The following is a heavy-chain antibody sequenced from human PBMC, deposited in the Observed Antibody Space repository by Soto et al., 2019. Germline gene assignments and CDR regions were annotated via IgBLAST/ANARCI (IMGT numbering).Heavy chain of an antibody. CDR1: GYTFTSYG. Sequence: ASVKVSCKASGYTFTSYGISWVRQAPGQGLERMGWISAYNGNTNYAQKLQGRVTMTTDTSTSTAYMELRSLRSDDTAVYYCAREYCSSTSCYVYYYYGMDVWGQGTTVTVSS. CDR2: ISAYNGNT. CDR3: AREYCSSTSCYVYYYYGMDV. J-gene: IGHJ6*02. D-gene: IGHD2-2*01. V-gene: IGHV1-18*01.